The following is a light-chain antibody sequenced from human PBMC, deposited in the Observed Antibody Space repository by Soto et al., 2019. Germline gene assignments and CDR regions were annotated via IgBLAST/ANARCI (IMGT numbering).Light chain of an antibody. Sequence: EIVLTQSPATLSLSPGDRATLSCRASQTVSSYLAWYQQKPGQAPRLLIYDASSRATGIPARFSGSGSGTDFTLTITSLEPEDFAVYYCQQRSDCPSTFGGGTKVEIK. V-gene: IGKV3-11*01. CDR2: DAS. CDR3: QQRSDCPST. CDR1: QTVSSY. J-gene: IGKJ4*01.